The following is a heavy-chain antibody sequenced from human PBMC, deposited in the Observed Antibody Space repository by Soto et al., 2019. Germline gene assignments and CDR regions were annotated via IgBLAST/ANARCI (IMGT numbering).Heavy chain of an antibody. D-gene: IGHD3-22*01. Sequence: QVPLVQSGAEVKEPGASVKVSCKASGYTFITYGMSWVRQAPGQGLDWMGWISTYNGDTKYADRLQGRVAMTTDTTTGTAYMELRSLRSDDTAVYYCARRPTDYYDNSGDYSLDYWGQGTLVTVSS. CDR3: ARRPTDYYDNSGDYSLDY. CDR2: ISTYNGDT. J-gene: IGHJ4*02. CDR1: GYTFITYG. V-gene: IGHV1-18*01.